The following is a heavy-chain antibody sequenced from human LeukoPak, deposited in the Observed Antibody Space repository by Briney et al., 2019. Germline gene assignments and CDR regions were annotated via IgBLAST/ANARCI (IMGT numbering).Heavy chain of an antibody. CDR1: GGSFSGYY. CDR3: ARLRFIGYNYVDWFDP. D-gene: IGHD5-24*01. CDR2: INHSGST. J-gene: IGHJ5*02. Sequence: SETLSLTCAVYGGSFSGYYWSWIRQPPGKGLEWIGEINHSGSTNYNPSLKSRVTVSVETSKNQFSLKLSSVTAADTAVYYCARLRFIGYNYVDWFDPWGQGTLVTVSS. V-gene: IGHV4-34*01.